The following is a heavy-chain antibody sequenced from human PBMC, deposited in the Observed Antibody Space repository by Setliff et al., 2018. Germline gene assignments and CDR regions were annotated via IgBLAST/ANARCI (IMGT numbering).Heavy chain of an antibody. V-gene: IGHV5-51*01. Sequence: PGESLKISCKASGYRFTSQWIAWVRQTPGRGLEWMGIIYPADSDTTYSPSFQGQVTISVDKSLSTAYLQWSSLKASDSGKYYCARRGYGGYIYGSFDPWGQGTLVTVS. J-gene: IGHJ5*01. CDR2: IYPADSDT. D-gene: IGHD5-18*01. CDR3: ARRGYGGYIYGSFDP. CDR1: GYRFTSQW.